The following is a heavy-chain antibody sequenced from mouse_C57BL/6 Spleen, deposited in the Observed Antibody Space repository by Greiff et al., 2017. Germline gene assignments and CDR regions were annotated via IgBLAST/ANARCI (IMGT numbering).Heavy chain of an antibody. D-gene: IGHD1-1*01. CDR2: IYPGDGDT. Sequence: VQLQQSGPELVKPGASVKISCKASGYAFSSSWMNWVKQRPGKGLEWIGRIYPGDGDTNYNGKFKGKATLTADKSSSTAYMQLSSLTSEDSAVYFCALITTVVPPEFSYWGQGTLVTVSA. V-gene: IGHV1-82*01. CDR1: GYAFSSSW. CDR3: ALITTVVPPEFSY. J-gene: IGHJ3*02.